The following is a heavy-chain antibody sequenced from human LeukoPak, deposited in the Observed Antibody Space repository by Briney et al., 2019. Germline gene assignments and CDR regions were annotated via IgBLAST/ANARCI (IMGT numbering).Heavy chain of an antibody. V-gene: IGHV3-7*01. D-gene: IGHD6-13*01. Sequence: GGSLRLSCAASGFTFSNYWMSWVRQAPGRGLEWVANIKQDGSERYYVDSVKGRFTVSRDNAKNSLYLQMNSLRAEDTAVYSCARDGVSGYTTSCYDYWGQGTLVTVSS. CDR1: GFTFSNYW. J-gene: IGHJ4*02. CDR2: IKQDGSER. CDR3: ARDGVSGYTTSCYDY.